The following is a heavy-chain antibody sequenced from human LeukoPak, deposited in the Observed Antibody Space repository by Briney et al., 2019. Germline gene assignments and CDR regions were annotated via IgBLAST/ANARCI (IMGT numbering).Heavy chain of an antibody. V-gene: IGHV3-11*04. D-gene: IGHD3-22*01. CDR2: ISVSGSTI. CDR3: ARDGYYDSSGYTYYFDY. Sequence: GGSLRLSCAVSGFTFSDYYMSWIRQAPGRGLEWISYISVSGSTIYYADSVKGRFTISRDNAKNSLYLQMNSLRAEDTAVYYCARDGYYDSSGYTYYFDYWGQGTLVTVSS. CDR1: GFTFSDYY. J-gene: IGHJ4*02.